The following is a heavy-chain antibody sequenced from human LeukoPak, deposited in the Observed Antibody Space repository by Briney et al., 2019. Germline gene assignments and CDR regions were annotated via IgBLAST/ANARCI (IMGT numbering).Heavy chain of an antibody. D-gene: IGHD4-17*01. Sequence: PSETLSLTCTVSGGSISSGGYYWSWIRQHPGKGLEWIGYIYYSGSTYYNPSLKSRVTISVDTSKNQFSLKLSSVTAADTAVYYCATTNDYGDYAYFDYWGQGTLVTVSS. CDR2: IYYSGST. J-gene: IGHJ4*02. V-gene: IGHV4-31*03. CDR3: ATTNDYGDYAYFDY. CDR1: GGSISSGGYY.